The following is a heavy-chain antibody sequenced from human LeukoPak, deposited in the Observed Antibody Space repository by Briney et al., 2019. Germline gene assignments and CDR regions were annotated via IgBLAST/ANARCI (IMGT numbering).Heavy chain of an antibody. CDR3: ATDQYYYGSGSYEY. D-gene: IGHD3-10*01. V-gene: IGHV1-24*01. J-gene: IGHJ4*02. CDR1: RYSLTELS. CDR2: FDPEDGET. Sequence: ASVKVSCKVSRYSLTELSMHWVRQAPGKGLEWMGGFDPEDGETIYAQKFQGRVTMTEDTSTDTAYMELSSLRSEDTAVYYCATDQYYYGSGSYEYWGQGTLVTVSS.